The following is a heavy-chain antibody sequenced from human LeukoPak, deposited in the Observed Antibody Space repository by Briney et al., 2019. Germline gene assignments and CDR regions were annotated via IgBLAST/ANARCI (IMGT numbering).Heavy chain of an antibody. CDR3: AKKLVPYIGSGYGSAV. J-gene: IGHJ6*02. V-gene: IGHV3-30*18. CDR2: IRDDGSRA. CDR1: GFTFSRFG. Sequence: GTSLRLSCAASGFTFSRFGMHWVRQAPGKGLEWVAVIRDDGSRAYYADSLKGRFTVSRDNSESTLFLQMISLRPEDTAVYYCAKKLVPYIGSGYGSAVWGQGTTVTVSS. D-gene: IGHD3-10*01.